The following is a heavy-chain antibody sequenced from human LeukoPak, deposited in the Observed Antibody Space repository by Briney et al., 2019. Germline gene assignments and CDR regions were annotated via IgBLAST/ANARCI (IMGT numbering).Heavy chain of an antibody. J-gene: IGHJ5*02. CDR2: IYYSGST. D-gene: IGHD6-13*01. CDR3: ARDAPGGEQQLVRWFDP. CDR1: GGSISSGGYY. V-gene: IGHV4-31*03. Sequence: SQTLSLTCTVSGGSISSGGYYWSWIRRHPGKGLEWIGYIYYSGSTYYNPSLKSRVTISVDTSKNQFSLKLSSVTAADTAVYYCARDAPGGEQQLVRWFDPWGQGTLVTVSS.